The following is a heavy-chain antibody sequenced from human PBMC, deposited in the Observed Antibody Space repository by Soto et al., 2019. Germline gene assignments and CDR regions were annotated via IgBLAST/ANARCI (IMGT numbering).Heavy chain of an antibody. Sequence: QVQLVQSGAEVKKPGSSVKVSCKVSGGTYNNYVISWVRQAPGQGLEWMGGIIPAFGTTNYAQKFQDKVTLTADESTGTVYMELSSLTSEDTAVDYCARCDFPPLFDHFGMDVWGQGTTVTVSS. J-gene: IGHJ6*02. D-gene: IGHD2-21*01. CDR2: IIPAFGTT. V-gene: IGHV1-69*01. CDR3: ARCDFPPLFDHFGMDV. CDR1: GGTYNNYV.